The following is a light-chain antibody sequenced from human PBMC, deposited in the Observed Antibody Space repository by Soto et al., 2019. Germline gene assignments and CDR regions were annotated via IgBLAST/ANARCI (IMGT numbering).Light chain of an antibody. V-gene: IGLV2-14*01. CDR3: SSYTSSMSGV. CDR1: SSDVGGYNY. J-gene: IGLJ1*01. Sequence: QSALTQPASVSGSPGQSITISCTGTSSDVGGYNYVSWYQQHPGKAPKLMIYDVSNRPSGVSNRFSGSKSGNTASLTISGLQAEDEADYYCSSYTSSMSGVFGTGTKRTVL. CDR2: DVS.